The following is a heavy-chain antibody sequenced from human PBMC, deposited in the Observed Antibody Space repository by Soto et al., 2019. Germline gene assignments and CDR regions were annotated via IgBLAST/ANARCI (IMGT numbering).Heavy chain of an antibody. D-gene: IGHD5-18*01. CDR3: AKMTSDTYGRNYGMDV. CDR2: LRDSGVSP. V-gene: IGHV3-23*01. CDR1: GFSFSSYA. Sequence: PGGSLRLSCAASGFSFSSYAMSWVRQAPEKGLEWVSALRDSGVSPYYADSVKGRFTISRDNSKNTLYLQMDSLRVEDTALYCCAKMTSDTYGRNYGMDVWGQGTTVTVSS. J-gene: IGHJ6*02.